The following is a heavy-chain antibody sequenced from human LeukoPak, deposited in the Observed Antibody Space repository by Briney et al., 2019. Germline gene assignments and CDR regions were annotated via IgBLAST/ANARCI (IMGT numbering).Heavy chain of an antibody. Sequence: GGSLRLSCAPSGFTFDNFAMTWVRQAPGKGLEWVSSITASGGSTYCADSVKGRFTISRDNSKNTLYLQMSSLRAEDTAVYYCARDYPTSGIVTIFDYWGQGTLVTVS. D-gene: IGHD1-1*01. CDR2: ITASGGST. V-gene: IGHV3-23*01. J-gene: IGHJ4*02. CDR3: ARDYPTSGIVTIFDY. CDR1: GFTFDNFA.